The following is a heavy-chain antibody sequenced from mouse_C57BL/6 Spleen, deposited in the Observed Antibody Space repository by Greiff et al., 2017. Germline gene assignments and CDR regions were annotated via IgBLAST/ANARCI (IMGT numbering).Heavy chain of an antibody. Sequence: EVKLQESGAELVKPGASVKLSCTASGFNIKDYYMHWVKQRTEQGLEWIGRIDPEDGETKYAPKFQGKATITADTSSNTAYLQLSSLTSEDTAVYYCAREGLDSSGYVENYFDYWGQGTTLTVSS. J-gene: IGHJ2*01. CDR2: IDPEDGET. CDR3: AREGLDSSGYVENYFDY. V-gene: IGHV14-2*01. D-gene: IGHD3-2*02. CDR1: GFNIKDYY.